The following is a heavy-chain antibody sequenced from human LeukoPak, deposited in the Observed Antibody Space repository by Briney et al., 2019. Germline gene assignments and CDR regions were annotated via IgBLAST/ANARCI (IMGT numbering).Heavy chain of an antibody. V-gene: IGHV3-74*03. CDR3: ARSPDGVSSDY. CDR1: GFNFTGYW. D-gene: IGHD1-14*01. Sequence: HPGGSLRLSCAGSGFNFTGYWMHWVRQPPGKGLVWISRLYSDGRSLTYADSVKGRFTISRDNAKNSLYLQMNSLRAEDAAVYHCARSPDGVSSDYWGQGTLVTVSS. J-gene: IGHJ4*02. CDR2: LYSDGRSL.